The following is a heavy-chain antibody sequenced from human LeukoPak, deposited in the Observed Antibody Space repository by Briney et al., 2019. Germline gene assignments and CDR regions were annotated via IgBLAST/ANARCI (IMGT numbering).Heavy chain of an antibody. Sequence: GASLRLSCAASEFDFGSHAMTWVRQAPGKGLEWVANINQAGTKKHYVDTVKGRFTISRDNAKNSLSLQLNSLRAEDTALYYCAREIPGAASAFDYWGQGTLVTVSS. J-gene: IGHJ4*02. CDR1: EFDFGSHA. D-gene: IGHD6-25*01. CDR2: INQAGTKK. CDR3: AREIPGAASAFDY. V-gene: IGHV3-7*03.